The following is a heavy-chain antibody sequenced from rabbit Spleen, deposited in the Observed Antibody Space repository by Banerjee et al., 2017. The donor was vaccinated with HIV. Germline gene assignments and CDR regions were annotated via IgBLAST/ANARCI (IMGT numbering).Heavy chain of an antibody. CDR2: IDPVFGIT. Sequence: QEQLVESGGGLVQPGGSLKLSCKASGFDFSIHGMSWVRQAPGKGLEWIGYIDPVFGITYYANWVNGRFSISRENAQNTVFLQMTSLTAADTATYFCARDGAGGSYFALWGPGTLVTVS. V-gene: IGHV1S47*01. D-gene: IGHD8-1*01. CDR3: ARDGAGGSYFAL. J-gene: IGHJ4*01. CDR1: GFDFSIHG.